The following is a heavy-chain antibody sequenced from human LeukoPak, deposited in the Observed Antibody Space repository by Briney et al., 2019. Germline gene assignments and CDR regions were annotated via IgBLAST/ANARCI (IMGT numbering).Heavy chain of an antibody. V-gene: IGHV3-7*01. CDR2: IKQDGSEK. D-gene: IGHD6-19*01. CDR1: GFTVSSNS. CDR3: ARVGPDSSGWALNYYYYYYMDV. Sequence: PGGSLRLSCTVSGFTVSSNSMSWVRQAPGKGLEWVANIKQDGSEKYYVDSVKGRFTISRDNAKNSLYLQMNSLRAGDTAVYYCARVGPDSSGWALNYYYYYYMDVWGKGTTVTISS. J-gene: IGHJ6*03.